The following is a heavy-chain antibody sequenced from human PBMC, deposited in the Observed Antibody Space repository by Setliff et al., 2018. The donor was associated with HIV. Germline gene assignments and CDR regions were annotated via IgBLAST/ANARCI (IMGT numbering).Heavy chain of an antibody. CDR3: ARGTWPIGGHPYYHYMDV. D-gene: IGHD2-15*01. CDR1: GYIFNAYA. Sequence: ASVKVSCKTSGYIFNAYAITWVRQAPGQGLEWMGWISPYNGDIKYAQKVQGRVAVTIDTSATTAYMEVRSLTPDDTAVYYCARGTWPIGGHPYYHYMDVWGKGTTVTVSS. CDR2: ISPYNGDI. V-gene: IGHV1-18*01. J-gene: IGHJ6*03.